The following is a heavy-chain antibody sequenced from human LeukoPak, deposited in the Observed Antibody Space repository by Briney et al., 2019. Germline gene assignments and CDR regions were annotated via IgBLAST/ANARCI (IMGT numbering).Heavy chain of an antibody. CDR1: GGSISSNY. CDR3: ARVGVRFWEAFDI. Sequence: SETLSLTCTVSGGSISSNYWSWIRQPPGRGLEWIGYICYSGSTDYNPSLKSRITISVDTSKNQFSLKLSSVTAADTAVYYCARVGVRFWEAFDIWGQGTLVTVSS. J-gene: IGHJ3*02. CDR2: ICYSGST. V-gene: IGHV4-59*01. D-gene: IGHD3-3*01.